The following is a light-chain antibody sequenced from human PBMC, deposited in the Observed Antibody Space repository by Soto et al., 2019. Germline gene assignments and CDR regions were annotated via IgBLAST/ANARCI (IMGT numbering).Light chain of an antibody. V-gene: IGKV1-5*03. J-gene: IGKJ2*01. CDR3: QQYNTFSPYT. CDR1: QSVTTW. CDR2: QAS. Sequence: DIQMTQSPSTLSASVGDRVTITCRASQSVTTWLAWYQQKPGKAPKVLIYQASNLQSGVPSRFSGSGSGTEFTLTIDSLQPDDFATYYCQQYNTFSPYTFGQGTRLEIK.